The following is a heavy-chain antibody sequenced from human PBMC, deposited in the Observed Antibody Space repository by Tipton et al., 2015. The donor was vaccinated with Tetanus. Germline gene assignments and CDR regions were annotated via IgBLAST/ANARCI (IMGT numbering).Heavy chain of an antibody. J-gene: IGHJ6*02. Sequence: QLVQSGGGVIQPGRSLTLSCAASGFPLSNYGTHWVRQAPGKGLEWVSAISGSDGSTYYADSVKGRFTISRDNSKNTLYLQMNSLGAEDTAVYYWAKDNGERHNWNYAYYYGMDVWGQGTTVTVSS. CDR1: GFPLSNYG. CDR3: AKDNGERHNWNYAYYYGMDV. D-gene: IGHD1-7*01. CDR2: ISGSDGST. V-gene: IGHV3-23*04.